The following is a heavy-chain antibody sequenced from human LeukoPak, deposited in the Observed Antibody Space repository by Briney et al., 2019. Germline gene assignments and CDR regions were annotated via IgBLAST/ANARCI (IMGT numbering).Heavy chain of an antibody. CDR1: GFTFSSYS. V-gene: IGHV3-21*01. CDR2: ISSSSSYI. D-gene: IGHD5-12*01. CDR3: ARDVQVATIYPLDY. J-gene: IGHJ4*02. Sequence: GGSLRLSCAASGFTFSSYSMNWVRQAPGKGLEWVSSISSSSSYIYYADSVKGRFTVSRDNAKNSLFLQMNSLRAEDTAVYYCARDVQVATIYPLDYWGQGTLVTVSS.